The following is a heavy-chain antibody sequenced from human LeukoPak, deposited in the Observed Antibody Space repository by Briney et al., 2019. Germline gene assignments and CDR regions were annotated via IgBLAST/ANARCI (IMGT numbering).Heavy chain of an antibody. D-gene: IGHD3-10*01. CDR3: TTLWLGPEF. V-gene: IGHV3-15*01. CDR2: IKSVSDGETT. CDR1: GFSFSNAW. Sequence: GGSLRLSCTVSGFSFSNAWMNWVRQAPGKGLECVGRIKSVSDGETTDYAAPVKGRFIISRDDSRGTLYLQMHSLRTEDTAVYYCTTLWLGPEFWGQGTLVTVSS. J-gene: IGHJ4*02.